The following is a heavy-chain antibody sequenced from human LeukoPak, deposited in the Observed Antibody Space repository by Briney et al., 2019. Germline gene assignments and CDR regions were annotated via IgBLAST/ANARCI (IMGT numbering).Heavy chain of an antibody. V-gene: IGHV3-74*01. CDR3: ARGIDPNYYDSSGYYSG. D-gene: IGHD3-22*01. CDR1: GFTFSSYW. Sequence: GGSLRLSCAASGFTFSSYWMHWVRQAPRKGLVWVSRINSDGSSTSYADSVKGRFTISRDNAKNTLYLQMNSLRAEDTAVYYCARGIDPNYYDSSGYYSGWGQGTLVTVSS. J-gene: IGHJ4*02. CDR2: INSDGSST.